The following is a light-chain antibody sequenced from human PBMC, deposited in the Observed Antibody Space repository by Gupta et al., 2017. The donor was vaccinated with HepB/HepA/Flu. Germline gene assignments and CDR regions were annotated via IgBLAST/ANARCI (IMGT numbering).Light chain of an antibody. CDR2: DAS. V-gene: IGKV3-11*01. CDR1: QSVGKF. Sequence: EILLTQSPAALSLSPGERATLSCRASQSVGKFLVRYQQKPGQAPRLLISDASNRATGIPARFSGSGSGTDFTLTISSLEPEDFAVYYCLQRSSWLTFGGGTRVEIK. J-gene: IGKJ4*01. CDR3: LQRSSWLT.